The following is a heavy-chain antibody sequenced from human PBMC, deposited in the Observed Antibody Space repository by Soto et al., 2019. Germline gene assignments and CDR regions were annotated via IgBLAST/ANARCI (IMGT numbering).Heavy chain of an antibody. D-gene: IGHD6-19*01. CDR2: ITAGNDYI. CDR3: ARDSYSSLFDS. Sequence: GGSLRLSCVGSGFTLSSFSMSWVRQTPGKGLEWVSSITAGNDYISYADSVKGRFTISRDNAKNSLFLRMNSLRADDTALYFCARDSYSSLFDSWGQGTLVTVSS. V-gene: IGHV3-21*01. CDR1: GFTLSSFS. J-gene: IGHJ5*01.